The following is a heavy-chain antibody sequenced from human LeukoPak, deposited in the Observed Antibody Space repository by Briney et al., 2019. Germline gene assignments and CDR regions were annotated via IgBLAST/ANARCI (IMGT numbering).Heavy chain of an antibody. Sequence: SGPTLVKPTQTLTLTCTFSGFSLSTSGVGVGWIRQPPGKALEWLALIYWNDDKRYSPSLKSRLTTTKDTSKNQVVLTMTNMDPVDTATYYCAHRNYDILTGYPFDYWGQGTLVTVSS. CDR2: IYWNDDK. V-gene: IGHV2-5*01. J-gene: IGHJ4*02. CDR3: AHRNYDILTGYPFDY. D-gene: IGHD3-9*01. CDR1: GFSLSTSGVG.